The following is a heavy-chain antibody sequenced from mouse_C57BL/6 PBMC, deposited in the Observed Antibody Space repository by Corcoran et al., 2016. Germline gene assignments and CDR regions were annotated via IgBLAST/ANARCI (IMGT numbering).Heavy chain of an antibody. CDR3: AVVLGRRYFDY. D-gene: IGHD4-1*01. V-gene: IGHV9-3*01. CDR1: GYTFTTYG. CDR2: INTYSGVP. Sequence: QIQLVQSGPELKKPGETVKISCKASGYTFTTYGMSWVKQAPGKGLKWMGWINTYSGVPTYADDFKGRFAFSLETSASTAYLQINNLKNEDTATYVCAVVLGRRYFDYWGQGTTLTVSP. J-gene: IGHJ2*01.